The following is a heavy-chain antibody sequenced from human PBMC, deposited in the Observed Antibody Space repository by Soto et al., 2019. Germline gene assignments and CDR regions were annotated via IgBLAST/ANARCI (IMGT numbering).Heavy chain of an antibody. CDR2: ISSSGSTI. D-gene: IGHD2-15*01. CDR3: ARDRYCSGGSCSPGGMDV. Sequence: LRLSCPASGFTFSSYEMNWVRQAPGKGLEWVSYISSSGSTIYYADSVKGRFTISRDNAKNSLYLQMNSLRAEDTAVYYCARDRYCSGGSCSPGGMDVWGQGTTVTASS. V-gene: IGHV3-48*03. CDR1: GFTFSSYE. J-gene: IGHJ6*02.